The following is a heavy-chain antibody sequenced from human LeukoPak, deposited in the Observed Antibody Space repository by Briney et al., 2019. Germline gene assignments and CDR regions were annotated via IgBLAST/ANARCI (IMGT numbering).Heavy chain of an antibody. J-gene: IGHJ5*02. Sequence: SVKVSCKASGGTFSSYAISWVRQAPGQGLEWMGGIIPIFGTANYAQKFQGRVTITADESTGTAYMELSSLRSEDTAMYYCARADYDFVWGSYRLPDPWGQGTLVTVSS. V-gene: IGHV1-69*13. D-gene: IGHD3-16*02. CDR2: IIPIFGTA. CDR3: ARADYDFVWGSYRLPDP. CDR1: GGTFSSYA.